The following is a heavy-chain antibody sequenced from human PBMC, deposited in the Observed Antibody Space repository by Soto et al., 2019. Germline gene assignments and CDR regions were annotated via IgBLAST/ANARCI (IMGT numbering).Heavy chain of an antibody. V-gene: IGHV3-33*01. CDR1: GFTFSSYG. CDR2: IWYDGSNK. CDR3: ARDLGACSGGSCYSSYYYYGMDV. Sequence: QVQLVESGGGVVQPGRSLRLSCAASGFTFSSYGMHWVRQAPGKGLEWVAVIWYDGSNKYYADSVKGRFTISRDNSKNTLYLQMNCLRAEDTAVYYCARDLGACSGGSCYSSYYYYGMDVWGQGTTVTVSS. J-gene: IGHJ6*02. D-gene: IGHD2-15*01.